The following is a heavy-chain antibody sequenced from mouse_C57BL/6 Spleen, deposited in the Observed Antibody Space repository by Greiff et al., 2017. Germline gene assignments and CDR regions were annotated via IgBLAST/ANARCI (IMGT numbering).Heavy chain of an antibody. CDR1: GYTFTSYW. CDR2: IHPNSGST. J-gene: IGHJ4*01. D-gene: IGHD2-3*01. V-gene: IGHV1-64*01. Sequence: VQLQQPGAELVKPGASVKLSCKASGYTFTSYWMHWVKQRPGQGLEWIGMIHPNSGSTNYNEKFKSKATLTVDKSSSTAYMQLSSLTSEDSAVYYCARGDGYRYYYAMDYWGQGTSVTVSS. CDR3: ARGDGYRYYYAMDY.